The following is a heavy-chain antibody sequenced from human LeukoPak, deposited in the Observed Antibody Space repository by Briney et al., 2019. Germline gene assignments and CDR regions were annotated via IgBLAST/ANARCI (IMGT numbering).Heavy chain of an antibody. J-gene: IGHJ3*02. CDR3: ARDTVGLEIVVVSVDAFDI. Sequence: ASVKVSCKASGYTFTSYGISWVRQAPGQGLEWMGWISAYNGNTNYAQKLQGRVTMTTDTSTSTAYMELRSLRSDDTAVYYCARDTVGLEIVVVSVDAFDIWGQGTMVTVSS. D-gene: IGHD3-22*01. CDR2: ISAYNGNT. V-gene: IGHV1-18*01. CDR1: GYTFTSYG.